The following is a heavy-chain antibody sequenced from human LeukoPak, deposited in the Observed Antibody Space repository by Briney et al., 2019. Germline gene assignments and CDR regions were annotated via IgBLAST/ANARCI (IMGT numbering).Heavy chain of an antibody. J-gene: IGHJ3*02. CDR2: ISYDGSRK. CDR1: GFTFRTCG. CDR3: AKDECSGGSCYLLGAFDM. V-gene: IGHV3-30*18. D-gene: IGHD2-15*01. Sequence: PGGSLRLSCAASGFTFRTCGMHWVRQAPGKGLEWVAVISYDGSRKFYGDSVKGRFTISRDDSKNTWYLQMNSLRTEDTAVYYCAKDECSGGSCYLLGAFDMWGQGTMVTVSS.